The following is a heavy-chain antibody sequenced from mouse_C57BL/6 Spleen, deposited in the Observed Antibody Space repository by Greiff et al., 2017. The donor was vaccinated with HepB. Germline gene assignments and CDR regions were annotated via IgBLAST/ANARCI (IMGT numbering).Heavy chain of an antibody. Sequence: VQLKQSGPELVKPGASVKISCKASGYAFSSSWMNWVKQRPGKGLEWIGRIYPGDGDTNYNGKFKGKATLTADKSSSTAYMQLISLTSEDSAVYFCARDYYGSSRTGYFDVWGTGTTVTVSS. CDR1: GYAFSSSW. CDR2: IYPGDGDT. J-gene: IGHJ1*03. CDR3: ARDYYGSSRTGYFDV. V-gene: IGHV1-82*01. D-gene: IGHD1-1*01.